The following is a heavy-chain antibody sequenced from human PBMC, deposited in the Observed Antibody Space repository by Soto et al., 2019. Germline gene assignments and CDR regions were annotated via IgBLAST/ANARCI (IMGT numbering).Heavy chain of an antibody. J-gene: IGHJ6*03. CDR1: GFPPSPYN. V-gene: IGHV3-48*01. CDR2: TSSSSSTI. Sequence: GRSLRLLWAASGFPPSPYNKHLVRLAPGKEMEFVSYTSSSSSTIYYADSVKGRFTISRDNAKNSLYLQMNSLRAEDTAVYYCARGIAAARPDNYYYYYYMDVWGKGTTVTVSS. CDR3: ARGIAAARPDNYYYYYYMDV. D-gene: IGHD6-13*01.